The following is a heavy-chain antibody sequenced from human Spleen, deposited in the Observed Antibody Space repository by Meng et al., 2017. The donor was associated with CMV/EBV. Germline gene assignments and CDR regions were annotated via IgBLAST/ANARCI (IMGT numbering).Heavy chain of an antibody. CDR2: VYYTGST. J-gene: IGHJ4*02. Sequence: SETLSLTCTVSGDSIRSPTSYWGWIRQPPGKGLQWIANVYYTGSTYYSPSLKSRVTISVDTSKNQFSLKLSSVTAADTAVYYCARGLVGRYCSSTSCPDYWGQGTLVTVSS. V-gene: IGHV4-39*07. CDR3: ARGLVGRYCSSTSCPDY. D-gene: IGHD2-2*01. CDR1: GDSIRSPTSY.